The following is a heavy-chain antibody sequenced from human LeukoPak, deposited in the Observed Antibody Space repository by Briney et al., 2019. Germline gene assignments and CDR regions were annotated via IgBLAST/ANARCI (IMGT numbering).Heavy chain of an antibody. CDR1: GFTFRNYT. CDR2: ITTSGRYI. D-gene: IGHD1-26*01. CDR3: ARGGVGATPLDY. Sequence: GGSLRLSCAASGFTFRNYTMNWVRQTPERGLEWVSSITTSGRYIYYADSVKGRFIISRDNSKNTLYLQMNSLRAEDTAVYYCARGGVGATPLDYWGQGTLVTVSS. V-gene: IGHV3-21*01. J-gene: IGHJ4*02.